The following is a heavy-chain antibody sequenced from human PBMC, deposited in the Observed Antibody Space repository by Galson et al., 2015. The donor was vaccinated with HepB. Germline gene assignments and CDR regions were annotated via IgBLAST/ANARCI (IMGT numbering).Heavy chain of an antibody. Sequence: SVKVSCKASGYTFTSYGISWVRQAPGQGLEWMGWISAYNGNTNYAQKLQGRVTMTTDTSTSTAYMELRSLRSDDTAVYYCAREWYYYDSSGYSFGYWGQGTLVTVSS. CDR2: ISAYNGNT. J-gene: IGHJ4*02. D-gene: IGHD3-22*01. V-gene: IGHV1-18*01. CDR3: AREWYYYDSSGYSFGY. CDR1: GYTFTSYG.